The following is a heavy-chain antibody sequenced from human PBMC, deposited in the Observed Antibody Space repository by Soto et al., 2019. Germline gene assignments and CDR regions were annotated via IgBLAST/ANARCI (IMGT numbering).Heavy chain of an antibody. J-gene: IGHJ6*02. V-gene: IGHV4-39*01. CDR1: GGSISSSSYY. D-gene: IGHD1-20*01. CDR2: IYYSGST. Sequence: SETLSLTCTVSGGSISSSSYYWGWIRQPPGKGLEWIGSIYYSGSTYYNPSLKSRVTISVDTSKNQFSLKLSSVTAADTAVYYCARYAGMNYYYGMDVWGQGTTVTVSS. CDR3: ARYAGMNYYYGMDV.